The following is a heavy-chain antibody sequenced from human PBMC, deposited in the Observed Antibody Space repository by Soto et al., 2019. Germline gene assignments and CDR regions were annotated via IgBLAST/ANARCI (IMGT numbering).Heavy chain of an antibody. V-gene: IGHV3-66*04. J-gene: IGHJ4*02. Sequence: EVQLVESGGGLVQPGGSLRLSCAASGVTVSSNYMSWVRQAPGKGLEWVSVIYSGGSTYYADSVKGRFTISRDNSKNTLYLQKNSLRAEDTAVYYCARHGYNYGGGSFDYWGQGTLVTVSS. CDR1: GVTVSSNY. CDR2: IYSGGST. CDR3: ARHGYNYGGGSFDY. D-gene: IGHD5-18*01.